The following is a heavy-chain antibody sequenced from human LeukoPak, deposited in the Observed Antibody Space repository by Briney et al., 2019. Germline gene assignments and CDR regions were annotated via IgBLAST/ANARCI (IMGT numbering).Heavy chain of an antibody. CDR3: VKDPGRGDF. CDR1: GFIFRNYG. D-gene: IGHD2-15*01. J-gene: IGHJ4*02. Sequence: GGSLRLSCAASGFIFRNYGMHWVRQAPGQGLEWVAFLRNNESEIFYADSVKGRFTISRDNSKNTLYLQMSSLRDEDTAVYYCVKDPGRGDFWGQGTQVTVSS. CDR2: LRNNESEI. V-gene: IGHV3-30*02.